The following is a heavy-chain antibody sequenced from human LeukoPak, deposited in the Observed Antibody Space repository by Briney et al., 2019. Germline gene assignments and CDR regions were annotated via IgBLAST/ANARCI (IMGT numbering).Heavy chain of an antibody. D-gene: IGHD2-21*01. Sequence: GASVKVSCKASGYTFTSYYLHWVRQAPGQGLEWMGIIITSGGATQYAQKFQGRVSLTRDTSTRTVYMDVSRLRSEDTAVYDCVRSRVQPVNAAFDIWGQGTMVTVSP. CDR1: GYTFTSYY. CDR2: IITSGGAT. J-gene: IGHJ3*02. CDR3: VRSRVQPVNAAFDI. V-gene: IGHV1-46*03.